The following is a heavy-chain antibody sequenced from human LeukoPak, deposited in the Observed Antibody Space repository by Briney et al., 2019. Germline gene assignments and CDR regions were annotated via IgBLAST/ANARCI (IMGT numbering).Heavy chain of an antibody. J-gene: IGHJ4*02. CDR1: GYTFTGYY. D-gene: IGHD6-19*01. Sequence: ASVKVSCKASGYTFTGYYMHWVRQAPGQGLDWMGWINPNSGGTNYAQKFQGWVTMTRETSISTAYMELSRLRSDDTAVYYCARGYSSGWYDRIFDYWGQGTLVTVSS. CDR3: ARGYSSGWYDRIFDY. CDR2: INPNSGGT. V-gene: IGHV1-2*04.